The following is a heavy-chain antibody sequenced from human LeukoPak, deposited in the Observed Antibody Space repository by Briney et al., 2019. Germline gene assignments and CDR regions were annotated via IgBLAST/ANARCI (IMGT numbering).Heavy chain of an antibody. CDR1: GYTFTGYY. D-gene: IGHD1-7*01. Sequence: ASVKVSCKASGYTFTGYYMHWVRQAPGQGLEWMGWTNPNSGGANYAQKFQGRVTMTRDTSISTAYMELSRLRSDDTAIYYCARDITGTENWFDPWGQGTLVTVSS. J-gene: IGHJ5*02. CDR2: TNPNSGGA. CDR3: ARDITGTENWFDP. V-gene: IGHV1-2*02.